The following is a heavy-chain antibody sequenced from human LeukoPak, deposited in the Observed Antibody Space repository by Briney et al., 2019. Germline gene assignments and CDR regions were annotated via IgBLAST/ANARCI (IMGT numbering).Heavy chain of an antibody. J-gene: IGHJ5*02. D-gene: IGHD2-15*01. CDR2: IYYSGST. CDR3: ARGPGGGSRNWFDP. V-gene: IGHV4-61*01. Sequence: SETLSLTCTVSGGSVSSGSYYWSWIRQPPGKGLEWIGYIYYSGSTSYNPSLKSRVTISVDTSKNQFSLKLSSVTAADTAVYYCARGPGGGSRNWFDPWGQGTLVTVSS. CDR1: GGSVSSGSYY.